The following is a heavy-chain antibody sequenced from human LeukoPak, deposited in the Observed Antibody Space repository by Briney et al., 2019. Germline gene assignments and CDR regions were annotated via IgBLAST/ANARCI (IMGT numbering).Heavy chain of an antibody. D-gene: IGHD5-12*01. CDR2: ISPRGDIT. CDR3: AKDDAWIRFAS. J-gene: IGHJ5*01. CDR1: GFIFSNHG. Sequence: GGSLRLSCAASGFIFSNHGMNWVRQAPGKGLEWVSGISPRGDITYYTDSVKGRFTVSRDNFKNTVHLQVNSLRPEDTAVYFCAKDDAWIRFASWGQGILVTVSS. V-gene: IGHV3-23*01.